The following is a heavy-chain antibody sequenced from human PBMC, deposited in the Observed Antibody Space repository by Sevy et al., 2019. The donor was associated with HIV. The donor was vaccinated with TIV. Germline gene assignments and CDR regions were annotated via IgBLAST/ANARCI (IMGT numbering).Heavy chain of an antibody. V-gene: IGHV3-53*01. Sequence: GGSLRLSCVVSGFRVSNNYLSWVRHAPGKGLEWVSVIHNDGTTIYPDSAKGRFTVSRDNSQKKVFLQISGLRVDDTAVYYCARGDAAYYGRWENFDFWGRGTMVTVSS. CDR2: IHNDGTT. CDR3: ARGDAAYYGRWENFDF. D-gene: IGHD3-10*01. CDR1: GFRVSNNY. J-gene: IGHJ3*01.